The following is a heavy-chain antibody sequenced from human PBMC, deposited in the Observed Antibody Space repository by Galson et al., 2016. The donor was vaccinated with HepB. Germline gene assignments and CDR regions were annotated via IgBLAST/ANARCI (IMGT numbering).Heavy chain of an antibody. CDR2: IYSGGDT. CDR1: GVTVSNNY. D-gene: IGHD3/OR15-3a*01. CDR3: ARDTWTWN. J-gene: IGHJ4*02. Sequence: SLRLSCAASGVTVSNNYMSWVRQAPGRGLEWVPVIYSGGDTFYADSVKGRFTISRDNSKNTLYLQMNSLRAEDTAVYYCARDTWTWNGGQGTRVTVSS. V-gene: IGHV3-66*01.